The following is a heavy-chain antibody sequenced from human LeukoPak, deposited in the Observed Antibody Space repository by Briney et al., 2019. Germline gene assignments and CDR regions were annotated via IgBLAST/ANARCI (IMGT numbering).Heavy chain of an antibody. CDR3: ARDFDFWSGYPAGYFDY. Sequence: ASVKVSCKASGYTFTGYYMHWVRQAPGQGLEWMGWINPNSGGTNCAQKFQGRVTMTRDTSISTAYMELSRLRSDDTAVYYCARDFDFWSGYPAGYFDYWGQGTLVTVSS. CDR2: INPNSGGT. CDR1: GYTFTGYY. J-gene: IGHJ4*02. V-gene: IGHV1-2*02. D-gene: IGHD3-3*01.